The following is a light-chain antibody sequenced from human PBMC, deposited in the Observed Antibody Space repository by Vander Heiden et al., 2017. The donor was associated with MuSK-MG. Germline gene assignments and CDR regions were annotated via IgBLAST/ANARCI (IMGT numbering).Light chain of an antibody. CDR3: QSYDSSLSGSV. CDR2: GNS. J-gene: IGLJ3*02. CDR1: SSNIGAGYD. V-gene: IGLV1-40*01. Sequence: SVLTQPPPVSGAPGQRVTLSCTGSSSNIGAGYDVHWYQQLPGTAPKLLIYGNSNRPSGVPDRFSGFKSGTSASLAITGLQAEDEADYYCQSYDSSLSGSVFGGGTKLTVL.